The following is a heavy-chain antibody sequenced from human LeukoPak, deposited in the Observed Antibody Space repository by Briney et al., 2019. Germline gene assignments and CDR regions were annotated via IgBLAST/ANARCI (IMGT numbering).Heavy chain of an antibody. V-gene: IGHV3-7*01. CDR2: INPDGSEK. Sequence: PGGSLRLSCAASEFTFSTYSMNWVRQAPGKGLEWVVSINPDGSEKYSVDSVEGRFTISRDNAKNTLYLQMNSLRPEDTAVYYCANTRKRYCSGGNCYSGILVYFDYWGQGTLVTVSS. CDR3: ANTRKRYCSGGNCYSGILVYFDY. D-gene: IGHD2-15*01. J-gene: IGHJ4*02. CDR1: EFTFSTYS.